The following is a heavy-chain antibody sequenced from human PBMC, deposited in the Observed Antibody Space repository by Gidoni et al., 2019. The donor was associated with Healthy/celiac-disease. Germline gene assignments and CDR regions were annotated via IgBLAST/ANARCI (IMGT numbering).Heavy chain of an antibody. V-gene: IGHV4-39*01. D-gene: IGHD1-26*01. Sequence: QLQLQESGPGLVKPSETLSLTCTVPGGSISSSSYYWGWIRQPPGKGLEWIGSIYYSGSTYYNPSLKSRVTISVDTSKNQFSLKLSSVTAADTAVYYCARGSLDYYYYYGMDVWGQGTTVTVSS. CDR1: GGSISSSSYY. J-gene: IGHJ6*02. CDR3: ARGSLDYYYYYGMDV. CDR2: IYYSGST.